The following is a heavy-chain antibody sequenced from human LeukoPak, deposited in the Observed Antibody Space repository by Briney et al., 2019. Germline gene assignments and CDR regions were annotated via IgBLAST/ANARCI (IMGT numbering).Heavy chain of an antibody. V-gene: IGHV3-21*01. CDR2: ISTSSSYI. CDR1: GFTFSSYS. J-gene: IGHJ5*02. D-gene: IGHD3-22*01. Sequence: GGSLRLSCAAYGFTFSSYSMNWVRQAPGKGLEWVSFISTSSSYIYYADSVKGRFTISRDNAKNSLYLEMNSLRAEDTAVYYCARDLGQYYDTSDNWFDPWGQGTLVTVSS. CDR3: ARDLGQYYDTSDNWFDP.